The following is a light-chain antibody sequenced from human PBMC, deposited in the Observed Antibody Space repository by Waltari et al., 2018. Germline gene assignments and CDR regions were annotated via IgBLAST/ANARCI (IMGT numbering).Light chain of an antibody. Sequence: QSVLTQPASVSGSPGQSITISCTGTASDVAFYNYVSWYQQHPGKAPKVIIYDVSERPSGVSNRFSGSKSGNSAFLTISGLQAEDEADYYCNSYTGSSSWVFGGGTKLTV. CDR1: ASDVAFYNY. CDR3: NSYTGSSSWV. J-gene: IGLJ3*02. V-gene: IGLV2-14*03. CDR2: DVS.